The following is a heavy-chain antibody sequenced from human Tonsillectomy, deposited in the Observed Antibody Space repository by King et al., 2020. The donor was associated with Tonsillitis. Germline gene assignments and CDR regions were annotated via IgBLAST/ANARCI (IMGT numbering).Heavy chain of an antibody. CDR2: ISRGGITT. V-gene: IGHV3-48*03. CDR1: GSTSNFFA. CDR3: AKEEAKVVAVGFWFDYGMDV. D-gene: IGHD3-10*01. J-gene: IGHJ6*02. Sequence: VQLVESGGGWALPGGTLRLSCTASGSTSNFFATKWVRQAPGKGLEWISYISRGGITTHYADSVEGRFTISRDDNVVFLQMNSLRVEDTGVYYCAKEEAKVVAVGFWFDYGMDVWGQGTTVTVSS.